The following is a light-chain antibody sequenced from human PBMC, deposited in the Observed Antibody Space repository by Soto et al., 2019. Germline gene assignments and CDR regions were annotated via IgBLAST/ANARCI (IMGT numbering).Light chain of an antibody. CDR2: GSS. Sequence: DIQMTQSPSSLSASVGDRVTITCRASQAIRNDLAWYQQKPGRAPKRLIYGSSSLQSGVPSRFSGRGSGTEFTLTISSLQPEDFATYYCQQYGSSGTFGQGTKVDIK. J-gene: IGKJ1*01. V-gene: IGKV1-17*01. CDR3: QQYGSSGT. CDR1: QAIRND.